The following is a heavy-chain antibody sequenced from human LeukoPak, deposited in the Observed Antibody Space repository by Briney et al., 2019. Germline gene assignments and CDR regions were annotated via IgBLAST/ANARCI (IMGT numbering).Heavy chain of an antibody. J-gene: IGHJ5*02. CDR1: GFAFSTYS. CDR3: ARDGSSVGYCSSTSCYPGGNWFDP. Sequence: GGSLRLSCAASGFAFSTYSMNWVRQAPGKGLEWVSYISFTSTTTYYADSVKGRFTISRDNAKNSLYLQMNSLRPEDTAVYYCARDGSSVGYCSSTSCYPGGNWFDPWGQGTLVTVSS. CDR2: ISFTSTTT. V-gene: IGHV3-48*01. D-gene: IGHD2-2*01.